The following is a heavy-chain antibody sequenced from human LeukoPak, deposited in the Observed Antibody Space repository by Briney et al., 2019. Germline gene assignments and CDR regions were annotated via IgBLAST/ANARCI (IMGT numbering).Heavy chain of an antibody. Sequence: GGSLRPSCAASGFTFSSYSMNWVRQAPGKGLEWVSSISSSSYIYYADSVKGRFTISRDNAKNSLYLQMNSLRAEDTAVYYCARGVVPAAMGGWFDPWGQGTLVTVSS. CDR2: ISSSSYI. CDR1: GFTFSSYS. CDR3: ARGVVPAAMGGWFDP. D-gene: IGHD2-2*01. J-gene: IGHJ5*02. V-gene: IGHV3-21*01.